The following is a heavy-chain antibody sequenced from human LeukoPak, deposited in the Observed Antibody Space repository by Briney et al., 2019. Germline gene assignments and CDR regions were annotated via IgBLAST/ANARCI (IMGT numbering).Heavy chain of an antibody. J-gene: IGHJ4*02. D-gene: IGHD5-18*01. Sequence: GGSLRLSCAASGFTFSSYWMHWVRHAPGKGLVWVSRINSDGSSTSYADSVKGRFTISRDNAKNTLYLHMNSLRAEDTAVYYCARDPYTATFDYWGQGTLVTVSS. CDR2: INSDGSST. CDR3: ARDPYTATFDY. V-gene: IGHV3-74*01. CDR1: GFTFSSYW.